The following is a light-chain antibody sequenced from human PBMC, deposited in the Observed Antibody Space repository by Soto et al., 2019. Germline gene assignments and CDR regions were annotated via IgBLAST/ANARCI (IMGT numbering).Light chain of an antibody. CDR1: QGIRND. CDR2: AAS. J-gene: IGKJ1*01. Sequence: AIQMTQSPPSLSASVGDRVTITCRASQGIRNDLGWYQQKPGKAPKLLIYAASSLQSGVPPRFSGSGSGTDFTLTISSLQPEDFALYYCQQYHNLWTFGQGTEVEIK. CDR3: QQYHNLWT. V-gene: IGKV1-6*01.